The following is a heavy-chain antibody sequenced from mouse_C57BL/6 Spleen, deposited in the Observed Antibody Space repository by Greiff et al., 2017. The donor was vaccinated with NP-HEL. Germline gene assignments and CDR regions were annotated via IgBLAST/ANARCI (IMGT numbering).Heavy chain of an antibody. Sequence: EVQVVESGGGLVKPGGSLKLSCAASGFTFSDYGMHWVRQAPEKGLEWVAYISSGSSTIYYAATVQGRFTISRDNAKNTLFLQMTSLRSEDTAMYYCAREVGGSGYYAMDYWGQGTSVTVSS. D-gene: IGHD1-1*01. V-gene: IGHV5-17*01. CDR3: AREVGGSGYYAMDY. J-gene: IGHJ4*01. CDR1: GFTFSDYG. CDR2: ISSGSSTI.